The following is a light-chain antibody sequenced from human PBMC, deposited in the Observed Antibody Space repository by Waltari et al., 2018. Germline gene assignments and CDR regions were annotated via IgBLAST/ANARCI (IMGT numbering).Light chain of an antibody. CDR2: RNN. Sequence: QPVLTQPPSASATPGQTVTISWSGTRSNIGRNDTNWYHQWPGPATKLLVYRNNQRPSGFPDRFAVSKSGTSASLAISGLRSEDEADYHCGGWDDSLNAWVFGGGTKLTVL. V-gene: IGLV1-47*01. CDR1: RSNIGRND. CDR3: GGWDDSLNAWV. J-gene: IGLJ3*02.